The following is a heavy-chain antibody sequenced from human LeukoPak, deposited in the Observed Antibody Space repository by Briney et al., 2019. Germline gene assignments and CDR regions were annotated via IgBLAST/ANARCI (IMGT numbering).Heavy chain of an antibody. CDR3: ARVGIADRGYYYYGMDV. J-gene: IGHJ6*02. D-gene: IGHD6-13*01. V-gene: IGHV1-18*01. CDR1: GYTFTSYG. CDR2: ISAYNGNT. Sequence: ASVTVSCKASGYTFTSYGISWVRQAPGQGLEWMGWISAYNGNTNYAQKLQGRVTMTTDTSTSTAYMELRSLRSDDTAVYYCARVGIADRGYYYYGMDVWGQGTTVTVSS.